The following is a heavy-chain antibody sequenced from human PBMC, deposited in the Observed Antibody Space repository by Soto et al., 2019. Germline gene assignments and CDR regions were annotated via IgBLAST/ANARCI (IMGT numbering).Heavy chain of an antibody. CDR3: ARGGYCSGGSCYSGYYYGMDV. V-gene: IGHV1-18*01. Sequence: ASVKVSCKASGYTFTSYGISWVRQAPGQGLEWMGWISAYNGNTNYAQKLQGRVTMTTDTSTSTAYMELRSLRSDDTAVYYCARGGYCSGGSCYSGYYYGMDVRGHGTTVTVSS. D-gene: IGHD2-15*01. CDR1: GYTFTSYG. CDR2: ISAYNGNT. J-gene: IGHJ6*02.